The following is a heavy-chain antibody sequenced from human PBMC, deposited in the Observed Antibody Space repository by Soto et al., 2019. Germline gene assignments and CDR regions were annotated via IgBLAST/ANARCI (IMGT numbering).Heavy chain of an antibody. CDR1: HGSVTSGDYF. J-gene: IGHJ4*02. V-gene: IGHV4-39*01. Sequence: SETLSLTCTVSHGSVTSGDYFWAWIRQPPGKGLEFIGSVHSSGGTYYSPSLKSRASISIDKSKNQFSLKLTSVNAGDTAVYFCASVVVGATRQTGSDHWGQGTLVTVSS. CDR3: ASVVVGATRQTGSDH. CDR2: VHSSGGT. D-gene: IGHD2-15*01.